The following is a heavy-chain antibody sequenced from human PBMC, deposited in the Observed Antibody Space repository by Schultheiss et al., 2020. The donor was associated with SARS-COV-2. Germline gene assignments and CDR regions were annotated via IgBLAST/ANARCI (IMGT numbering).Heavy chain of an antibody. CDR1: GFTFSSYA. V-gene: IGHV3-23*01. J-gene: IGHJ4*02. CDR2: ISGSGGST. D-gene: IGHD2-2*02. Sequence: GGSLRLSCAASGFTFSSYAMSWVRQAPGKGLEWVSAISGSGGSTYYADSVKGRFTISRDNSKNTLYLQMNSLRAEDTAVYYCAKAGVVVPAAIYHFDYWGQGTLVTVSS. CDR3: AKAGVVVPAAIYHFDY.